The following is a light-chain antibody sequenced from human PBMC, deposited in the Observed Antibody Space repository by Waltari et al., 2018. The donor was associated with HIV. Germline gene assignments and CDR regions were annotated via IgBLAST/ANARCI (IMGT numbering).Light chain of an antibody. V-gene: IGLV3-19*01. Sequence: SSELAQDPAVSVALGQTVRITCQGDSGRSSYASWYQQKPGLAPVLVVYGENNRPSGIPDRFSGSRSGNTASLTIAGAQTEDEADYYCNSRDSSGHWFFGGGTKVTVL. CDR2: GEN. J-gene: IGLJ3*02. CDR3: NSRDSSGHWF. CDR1: SGRSSY.